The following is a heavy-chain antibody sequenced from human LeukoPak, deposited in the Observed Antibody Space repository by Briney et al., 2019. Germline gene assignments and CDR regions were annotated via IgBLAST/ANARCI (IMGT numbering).Heavy chain of an antibody. D-gene: IGHD6-25*01. V-gene: IGHV4-34*01. J-gene: IGHJ5*02. CDR2: INHSGST. Sequence: SETLSLTCAVYGGSFSGYYWSWIRQPPGKGLEWIGEINHSGSTNYKPSLKSRVTISVDTSQNQFFLLLTSVTAADTAVYYCARVAGYLPTRWFDPWGQGTHVTVSS. CDR1: GGSFSGYY. CDR3: ARVAGYLPTRWFDP.